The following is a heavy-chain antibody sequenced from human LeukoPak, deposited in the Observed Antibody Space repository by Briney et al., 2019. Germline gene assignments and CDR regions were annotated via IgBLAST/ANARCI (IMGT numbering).Heavy chain of an antibody. CDR3: AKDPSKRLAASYYFDY. D-gene: IGHD6-25*01. J-gene: IGHJ4*02. V-gene: IGHV3-23*01. CDR1: GGSFSGYY. CDR2: ISGSGGST. Sequence: PSETLSLTCAVYGGSFSGYYWSWIRQPPGKGLEWVSAISGSGGSTYYADSVRGRFTISRDNSKNTLYLQMNSLRAEDTAVYYCAKDPSKRLAASYYFDYWGQGTLVTVSS.